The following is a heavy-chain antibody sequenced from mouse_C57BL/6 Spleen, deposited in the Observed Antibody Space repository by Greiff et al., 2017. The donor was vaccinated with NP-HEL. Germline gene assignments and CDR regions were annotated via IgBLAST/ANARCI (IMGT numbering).Heavy chain of an antibody. D-gene: IGHD1-1*01. Sequence: EVKLVESGGGLVKPGGSLKLSCAASGFTFSDYGMHWVRQAPEKGLEWVAYISSGSSTIYYADTVKGRFTISRDNAKNTLFLQMTSLRSECTAMYYCAFDYYGSSYVPYFDVWGTGTTVTVSS. CDR1: GFTFSDYG. CDR3: AFDYYGSSYVPYFDV. J-gene: IGHJ1*03. V-gene: IGHV5-17*01. CDR2: ISSGSSTI.